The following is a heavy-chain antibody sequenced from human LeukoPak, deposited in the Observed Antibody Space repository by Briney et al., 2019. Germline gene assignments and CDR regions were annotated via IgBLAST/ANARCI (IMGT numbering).Heavy chain of an antibody. CDR2: IIPILGIA. CDR1: GGTFSSYA. CDR3: ARIPPGIAAADY. Sequence: SVKVSCKASGGTFSSYAISWVRQAPGQGLEWMGRIIPILGIANYAQKFQGRVTITADKSTSTAYMELSSLRSEDTAAYYCARIPPGIAAADYWGQGTLVTVSS. V-gene: IGHV1-69*04. D-gene: IGHD6-13*01. J-gene: IGHJ4*02.